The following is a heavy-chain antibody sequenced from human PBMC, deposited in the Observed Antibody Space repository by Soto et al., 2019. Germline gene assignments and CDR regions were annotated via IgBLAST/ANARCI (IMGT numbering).Heavy chain of an antibody. CDR1: GGSISSSNW. D-gene: IGHD2-15*01. CDR3: ARSPVVVVAATHYYYYDMDV. V-gene: IGHV4-4*02. CDR2: IYHSGST. J-gene: IGHJ6*02. Sequence: SETLSLTCAVSGGSISSSNWWSWVRQPPGKGLEWIGEIYHSGSTNYNPSLKSRVTISVDKSKNQFSLKLSSVTAADTAVYYCARSPVVVVAATHYYYYDMDVWPQGTTVTVSS.